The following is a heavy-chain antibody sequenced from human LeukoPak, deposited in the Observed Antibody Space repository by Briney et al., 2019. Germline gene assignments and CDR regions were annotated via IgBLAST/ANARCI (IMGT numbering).Heavy chain of an antibody. CDR3: ARGAPVYYYYYMDV. V-gene: IGHV4-39*07. J-gene: IGHJ6*03. Sequence: MSSETLSLTCTASGGSTTSSSYYWGWIRQPPGKGLEWIGSIYHSGSTYYNPSLKSRVTISVDTSKNQFSLKLSSVTAADTAVYYCARGAPVYYYYYMDVWGKGTTVTVSS. CDR1: GGSTTSSSYY. CDR2: IYHSGST.